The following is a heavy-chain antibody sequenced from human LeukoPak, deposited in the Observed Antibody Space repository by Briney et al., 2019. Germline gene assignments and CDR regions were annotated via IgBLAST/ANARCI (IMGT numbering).Heavy chain of an antibody. CDR2: ISSSSYI. CDR1: GFTFSSYS. J-gene: IGHJ4*02. CDR3: ARDGAAAVNYFDY. Sequence: KSGGSLRLSCAASGFTFSSYSMNWVRQAPGKGLEWVSSISSSSYIYYADSVKGRFTISRDNAKNSLYLQMNSLRAEDTAVYYCARDGAAAVNYFDYWGQGTLVTVSS. D-gene: IGHD6-13*01. V-gene: IGHV3-21*01.